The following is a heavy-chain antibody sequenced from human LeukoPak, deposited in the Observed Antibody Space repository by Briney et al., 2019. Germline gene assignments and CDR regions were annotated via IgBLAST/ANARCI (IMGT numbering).Heavy chain of an antibody. D-gene: IGHD3-16*01. J-gene: IGHJ6*02. CDR3: ARGGGLDV. CDR2: INHNGNVN. CDR1: GFTFSSYW. Sequence: GGSLRLSCAASGFTFSSYWMNWARQAPGKGLEWVASINHNGNVNYYVDSVKGRFAISRDNAENSLYLQMSNLRAEDTAVYFCARGGGLDVWGQGATVTVSS. V-gene: IGHV3-7*03.